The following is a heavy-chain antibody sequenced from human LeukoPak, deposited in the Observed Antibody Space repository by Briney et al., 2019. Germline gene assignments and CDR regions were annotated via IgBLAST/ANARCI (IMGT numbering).Heavy chain of an antibody. CDR3: VRVTHSSYSYGYGHGDY. CDR1: GFTFSSYG. Sequence: GGSQRLSCAASGFTFSSYGMHWVRQAPGKGLEWVAVIWYDGSYKYYADSVKGRFTISRDNSKNTLYLQMNSLRAEDTAVYYCVRVTHSSYSYGYGHGDYWGQGTLVTVSS. CDR2: IWYDGSYK. V-gene: IGHV3-33*01. J-gene: IGHJ4*02. D-gene: IGHD5-18*01.